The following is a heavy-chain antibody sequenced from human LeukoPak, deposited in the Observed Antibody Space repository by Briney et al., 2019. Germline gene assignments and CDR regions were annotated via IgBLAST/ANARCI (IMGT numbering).Heavy chain of an antibody. CDR2: ISSSGGTM. Sequence: GGSLRLSCAASGFTFSSYEMNWVRQAPGKGLEWVSCISSSGGTMYYADFVKGRFTISRDNAEKSLYLQMNSLRAEDTAVYYCARYCSSTKCLLYWGQGTLVTVSS. D-gene: IGHD2-2*01. CDR3: ARYCSSTKCLLY. CDR1: GFTFSSYE. J-gene: IGHJ4*02. V-gene: IGHV3-48*03.